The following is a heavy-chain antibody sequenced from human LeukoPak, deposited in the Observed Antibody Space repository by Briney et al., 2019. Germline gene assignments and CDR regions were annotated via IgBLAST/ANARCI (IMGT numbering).Heavy chain of an antibody. CDR2: INQSGRT. Sequence: PSETLSLTCAVYGGSFRGYYWSWLRQPPGKGLEGIGEINQSGRTNYNPSLKSRVTISVDISKNQFSLKLSSVTAADTAVYYCARSNCGGDCYSRGAADYWGQGTLVTVSS. J-gene: IGHJ4*02. V-gene: IGHV4-34*01. CDR1: GGSFRGYY. D-gene: IGHD2-21*02. CDR3: ARSNCGGDCYSRGAADY.